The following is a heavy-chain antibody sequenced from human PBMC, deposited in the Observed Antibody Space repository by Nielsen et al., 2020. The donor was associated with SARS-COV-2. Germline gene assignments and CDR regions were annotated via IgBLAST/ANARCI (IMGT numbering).Heavy chain of an antibody. CDR1: GFTFSDYV. J-gene: IGHJ6*02. D-gene: IGHD3-16*01. CDR2: VSSSGTTT. Sequence: GESLKISCAASGFTFSDYVMSWVRQAPGKGLEWISGVSSSGTTTYQVDSVRGRFTISRDNFKDTLYLQMNSLRAEDTAIYYCAKRLYDYDLYHGMDVWGQGTTVTVSS. V-gene: IGHV3-23*01. CDR3: AKRLYDYDLYHGMDV.